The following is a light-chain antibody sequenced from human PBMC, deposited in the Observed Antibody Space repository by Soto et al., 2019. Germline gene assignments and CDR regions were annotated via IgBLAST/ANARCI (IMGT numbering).Light chain of an antibody. J-gene: IGLJ6*01. CDR2: SFT. CDR1: SSNIGAGYD. V-gene: IGLV1-40*01. Sequence: QLVLTQPPSVSGAPGQRVIISCTGTSSNIGAGYDVSWYQQLPGTAPKLLIYSFTTRPSGVPDRFSGSKSGTSASLAVTGLQADDEADYYCQSYDSSLRGYVFGSGTKLTVL. CDR3: QSYDSSLRGYV.